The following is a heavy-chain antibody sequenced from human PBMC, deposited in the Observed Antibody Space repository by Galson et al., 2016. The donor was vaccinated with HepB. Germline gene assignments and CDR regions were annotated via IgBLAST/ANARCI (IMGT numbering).Heavy chain of an antibody. Sequence: SLRLSCAASGFTFSTYGMHWVRQAPGKGLEWVAVIWYDGSHKDYADSVKGRFTISRDNSKKTLYLQMNSLRVDDTAVYYCVRDGKVVTTIPGDYWGQGTLVAVSS. V-gene: IGHV3-33*01. CDR2: IWYDGSHK. CDR1: GFTFSTYG. J-gene: IGHJ4*02. D-gene: IGHD2-21*02. CDR3: VRDGKVVTTIPGDY.